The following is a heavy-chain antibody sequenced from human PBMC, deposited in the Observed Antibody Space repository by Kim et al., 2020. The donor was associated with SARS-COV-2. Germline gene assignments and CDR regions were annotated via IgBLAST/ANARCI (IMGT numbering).Heavy chain of an antibody. V-gene: IGHV3-23*03. Sequence: GRFTISRDNSKNTLYQQMNSLRAEDTAVYYCAKDPSSSDIGTYYYYGMDVWGQGTTVTVSS. D-gene: IGHD5-12*01. J-gene: IGHJ6*02. CDR3: AKDPSSSDIGTYYYYGMDV.